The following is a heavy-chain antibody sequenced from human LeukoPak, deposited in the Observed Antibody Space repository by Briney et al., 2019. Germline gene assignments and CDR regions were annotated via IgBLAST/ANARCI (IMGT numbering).Heavy chain of an antibody. J-gene: IGHJ5*02. V-gene: IGHV1-8*03. Sequence: ASVKVSCKASGYTFTSYDINWVRQATGQGLEWMGWMNPNSGNTGYAQKFQGRATITRNTSISTAYMELSSLRSEDTAVYYCARLVTMVRGVIKEPNWFDPWGQGTLVTVSS. CDR2: MNPNSGNT. D-gene: IGHD3-10*01. CDR3: ARLVTMVRGVIKEPNWFDP. CDR1: GYTFTSYD.